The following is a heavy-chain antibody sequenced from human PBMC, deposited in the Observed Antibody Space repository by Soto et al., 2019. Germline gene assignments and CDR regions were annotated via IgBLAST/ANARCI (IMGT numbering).Heavy chain of an antibody. CDR1: GFSVSPNGVG. CDR3: AHSHYTYAYAFDY. CDR2: IFWDNEQ. V-gene: IGHV2-5*02. J-gene: IGHJ4*02. Sequence: GPTLVHPTQTLTLTCTFSGFSVSPNGVGVGWLRQSPGKALEWLALIFWDNEQRYSPSLKSRLTIAKDTSKYQVVLTMTNMDPVDTATYCCAHSHYTYAYAFDYRGQGALVTVSS. D-gene: IGHD3-16*01.